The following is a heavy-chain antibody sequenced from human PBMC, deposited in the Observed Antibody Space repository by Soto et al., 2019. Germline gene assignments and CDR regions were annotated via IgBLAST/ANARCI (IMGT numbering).Heavy chain of an antibody. CDR2: IYYSGST. CDR1: GGSISSGGYY. CDR3: ARAGANQRRNWFDP. J-gene: IGHJ5*02. D-gene: IGHD6-25*01. V-gene: IGHV4-31*03. Sequence: SETLSLTCTVSGGSISSGGYYWSWIRQHPGKGLEWIGYIYYSGSTYYNPSLKSRVTISVDTSKNQFSLKLSSVTAADTAVYYCARAGANQRRNWFDPWGQGTLVTVSS.